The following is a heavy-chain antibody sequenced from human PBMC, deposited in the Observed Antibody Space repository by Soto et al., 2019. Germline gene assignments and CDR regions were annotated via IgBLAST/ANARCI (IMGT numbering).Heavy chain of an antibody. V-gene: IGHV3-23*04. Sequence: EVQVVESGGGLVQSGGSLRLSCAASGFTFRNYPMTWVRQAPGQELEYVSSITHTGDYIYYADSVKGRIIISRDNSKNSLYLQFSSLPAEDTAVYHCAKNALDRGADSWGQGTLVIVSS. J-gene: IGHJ4*02. CDR1: GFTFRNYP. CDR2: ITHTGDYI. D-gene: IGHD3-10*01. CDR3: AKNALDRGADS.